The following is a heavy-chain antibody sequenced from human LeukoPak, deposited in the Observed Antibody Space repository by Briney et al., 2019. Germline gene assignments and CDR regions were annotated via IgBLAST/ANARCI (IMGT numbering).Heavy chain of an antibody. CDR2: MNPNSGDT. D-gene: IGHD3-3*01. Sequence: ASVKVSCKASGYTFTSYDINWVRQAAGQGLEWLGWMNPNSGDTGYAQKFQDRITITRDTSINTAYMELSSLRSEDTAIYFCARVTTISNYFFDYWGQGTPVTVSS. V-gene: IGHV1-8*03. CDR3: ARVTTISNYFFDY. CDR1: GYTFTSYD. J-gene: IGHJ4*02.